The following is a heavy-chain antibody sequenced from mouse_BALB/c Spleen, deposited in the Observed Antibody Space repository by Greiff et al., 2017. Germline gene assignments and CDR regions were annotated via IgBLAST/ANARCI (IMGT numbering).Heavy chain of an antibody. D-gene: IGHD2-14*01. V-gene: IGHV1-5*01. CDR1: GYSFTSYW. Sequence: EVQLQQSGTVLARPGASVKMSCKASGYSFTSYWMHWVKQRPGQGLEWIGAIYPGNSDTSYNQKFKGKAKLTAVTSASTAYMELSSLTNEDSAVYYCTRGDYRYDVDYYAMDYWGQGTSVTVSS. CDR3: TRGDYRYDVDYYAMDY. CDR2: IYPGNSDT. J-gene: IGHJ4*01.